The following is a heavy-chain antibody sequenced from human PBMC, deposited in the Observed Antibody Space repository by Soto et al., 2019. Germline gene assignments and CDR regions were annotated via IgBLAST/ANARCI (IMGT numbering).Heavy chain of an antibody. D-gene: IGHD2-8*01. V-gene: IGHV3-23*01. CDR1: GFSYSSYD. J-gene: IGHJ4*02. CDR3: ALLKGGDY. CDR2: ISGSGGST. Sequence: VQLLESGGGLVQPGGSLRLSCAASGFSYSSYDMSWVRQAPGKGLEWVSGISGSGGSTYYADSVKGRFTISRDNSKNTLYLQMNSLRAEDTAVYYCALLKGGDYWGQGTLVTVSS.